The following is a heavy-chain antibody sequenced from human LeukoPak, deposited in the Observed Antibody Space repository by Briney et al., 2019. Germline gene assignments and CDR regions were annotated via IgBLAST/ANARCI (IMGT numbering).Heavy chain of an antibody. Sequence: GGSLRLFCAASGFTFSSYVMSWGRQAPGKGLEGVSAISGSGGSTYYADSVKGRVTISGDNSKNTLSLEMSSLRAEDTAVYYCAKDRVGHGGAFDVGGQGTVLTVPS. D-gene: IGHD1-26*01. CDR2: ISGSGGST. CDR3: AKDRVGHGGAFDV. CDR1: GFTFSSYV. V-gene: IGHV3-23*01. J-gene: IGHJ3*01.